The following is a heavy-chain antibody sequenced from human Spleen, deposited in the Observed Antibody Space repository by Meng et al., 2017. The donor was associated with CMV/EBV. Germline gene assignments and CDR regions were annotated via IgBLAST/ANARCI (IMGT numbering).Heavy chain of an antibody. V-gene: IGHV3-9*01. CDR2: INWKSGFI. CDR1: GFHFDDYA. Sequence: SLRLSCEASGFHFDDYAMHWVRQVPGKGLEWVSGINWKSGFIGYADSVKGRFTISRDNGKNSLYLQMNRLRADDTALYYCAKDISWEIAAPQGTAIGGMDVWGQGTTVTVSS. D-gene: IGHD2-21*02. CDR3: AKDISWEIAAPQGTAIGGMDV. J-gene: IGHJ6*02.